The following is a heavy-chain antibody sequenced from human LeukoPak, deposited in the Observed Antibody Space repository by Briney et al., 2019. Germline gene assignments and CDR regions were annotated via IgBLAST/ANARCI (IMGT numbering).Heavy chain of an antibody. CDR2: IYHSGST. Sequence: KPSETLSLTCTVSGYSISSGYYWGWIRQPPGKGLEWIGSIYHSGSTYYNPSLKSRVTISVDTSKNQFSLKLSSVTAADTAVYYCARLTDFWSGYYTKWFDPWGQGTLVTVSS. CDR3: ARLTDFWSGYYTKWFDP. V-gene: IGHV4-38-2*02. J-gene: IGHJ5*02. CDR1: GYSISSGYY. D-gene: IGHD3-3*01.